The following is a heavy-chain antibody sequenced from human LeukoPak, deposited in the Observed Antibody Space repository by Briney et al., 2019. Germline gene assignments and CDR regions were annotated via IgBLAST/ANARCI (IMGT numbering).Heavy chain of an antibody. Sequence: GASVKVSCKASGYTFTRYGISWVRQAPGQGLEWMGWISAYNGNTNYAQKLQGRVTMTTDTSTSTAYMELRSLRSDDTAVYYCARAVVVVPAAMDPKDLNEYYYYMDVWGKGTTVTVSS. J-gene: IGHJ6*03. CDR1: GYTFTRYG. V-gene: IGHV1-18*01. CDR2: ISAYNGNT. CDR3: ARAVVVVPAAMDPKDLNEYYYYMDV. D-gene: IGHD2-2*01.